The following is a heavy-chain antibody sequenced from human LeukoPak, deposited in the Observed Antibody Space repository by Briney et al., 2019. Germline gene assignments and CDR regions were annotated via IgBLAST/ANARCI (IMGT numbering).Heavy chain of an antibody. V-gene: IGHV1-2*02. J-gene: IGHJ4*02. Sequence: ASVKVSCKASGYTFTGYYMHWVRQAPGQGLEWMGWINPNSGGTNYAQKFQGRVTMTRDTSISTVYMELSRLRSDDTAVYYCARDFQYYYDSSGPDYWGQGTLVTVSS. CDR1: GYTFTGYY. D-gene: IGHD3-22*01. CDR2: INPNSGGT. CDR3: ARDFQYYYDSSGPDY.